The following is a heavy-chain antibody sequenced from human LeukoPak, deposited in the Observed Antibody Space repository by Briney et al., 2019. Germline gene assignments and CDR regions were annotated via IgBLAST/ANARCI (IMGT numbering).Heavy chain of an antibody. CDR1: GYTFTDYY. D-gene: IGHD2-21*02. J-gene: IGHJ3*02. CDR2: INPNSGGT. CDR3: ATTLHIVVVTWHAFDI. V-gene: IGHV1-2*02. Sequence: ASVKVSCKASGYTFTDYYIHWVRQAPGQGLEWMGWINPNSGGTNYAPKFQGRVTMTRDTSISTAYMELSRLTFDDTTIYYCATTLHIVVVTWHAFDIWGQGTMVTVSS.